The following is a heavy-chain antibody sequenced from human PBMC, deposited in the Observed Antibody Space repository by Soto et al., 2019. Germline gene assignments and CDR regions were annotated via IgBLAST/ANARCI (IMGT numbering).Heavy chain of an antibody. CDR3: AKDANYDFWSGYSNGMDV. V-gene: IGHV3-30*02. J-gene: IGHJ6*02. Sequence: SVKGRLTITRDNSKSTLYLQMNSLRAEDTAVYYCAKDANYDFWSGYSNGMDVWGQGTTVTVSS. D-gene: IGHD3-3*01.